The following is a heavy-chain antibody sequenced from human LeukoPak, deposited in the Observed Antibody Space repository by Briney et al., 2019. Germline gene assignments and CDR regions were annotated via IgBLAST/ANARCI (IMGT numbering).Heavy chain of an antibody. CDR1: GFTFSSYA. CDR3: AKDLGYCSGGSCGDY. CDR2: ISGSGGST. D-gene: IGHD2-15*01. J-gene: IGHJ4*02. Sequence: GGSLRLSCAASGFTFSSYAMSWVRQAPGKGLEWVSAISGSGGSTYYVDSVKGRFTISRDNSKNTLYLQMNSLRAEDTAVYYCAKDLGYCSGGSCGDYWGQGTLVTVSS. V-gene: IGHV3-23*01.